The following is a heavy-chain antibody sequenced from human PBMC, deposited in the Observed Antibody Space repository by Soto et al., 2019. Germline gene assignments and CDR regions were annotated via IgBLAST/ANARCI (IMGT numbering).Heavy chain of an antibody. Sequence: QVPLVQSGAEVKKPGSSVKVSCKASGGTFSSYAISWVRQAPGQGLEWMGGIIPIFGTANYAQKFQGRVTITADESTSTAYMELSSLRSEDTAVYYCARVSYDYVWGSYRYRLGDYWGQGTLVTVSS. V-gene: IGHV1-69*01. J-gene: IGHJ4*02. D-gene: IGHD3-16*02. CDR2: IIPIFGTA. CDR3: ARVSYDYVWGSYRYRLGDY. CDR1: GGTFSSYA.